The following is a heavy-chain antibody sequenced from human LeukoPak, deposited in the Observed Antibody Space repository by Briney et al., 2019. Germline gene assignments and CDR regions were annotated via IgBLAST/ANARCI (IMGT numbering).Heavy chain of an antibody. CDR3: AKDKGDSSGWLNFDY. J-gene: IGHJ4*02. Sequence: GGSLRLSCAASGFTFSSYAMSRVRQAPGKELEWVSAISGSGGSTYYADSVKGRFTISRDNSKNTLYLQMNSLRAEDAAVYYCAKDKGDSSGWLNFDYWGQETLVTVSS. V-gene: IGHV3-23*01. CDR2: ISGSGGST. CDR1: GFTFSSYA. D-gene: IGHD6-19*01.